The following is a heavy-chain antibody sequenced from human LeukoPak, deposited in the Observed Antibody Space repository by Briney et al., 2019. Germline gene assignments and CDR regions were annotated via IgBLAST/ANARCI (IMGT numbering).Heavy chain of an antibody. J-gene: IGHJ4*02. D-gene: IGHD1-1*01. CDR3: AKELARYFEY. CDR2: IWYDGTNK. V-gene: IGHV3-33*06. CDR1: GFTFSSFG. Sequence: GGSLRLSCAASGFTFSSFGMHWVRQAPGKGPEWVAVIWYDGTNKYYADSVKGRFTISRDNSKNTLYLQMNSLRAEDTALYYCAKELARYFEYWGQGALVTVSS.